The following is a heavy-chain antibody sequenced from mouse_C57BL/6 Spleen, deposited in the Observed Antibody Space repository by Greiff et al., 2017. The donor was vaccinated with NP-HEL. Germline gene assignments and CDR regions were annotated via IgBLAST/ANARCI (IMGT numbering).Heavy chain of an antibody. V-gene: IGHV1-81*01. J-gene: IGHJ2*01. CDR2: IYPRSGNT. CDR3: ARSMFDDDRFDY. D-gene: IGHD2-12*01. Sequence: VQLQQSGAELARPGASVKLSCKASGYTFTSYGISWVKQRTGQGLEWIGEIYPRSGNTYYNEKFKGKATMTADKSSRTAYMELRSLTSEDSAVYFCARSMFDDDRFDYWGQGTTLTVSS. CDR1: GYTFTSYG.